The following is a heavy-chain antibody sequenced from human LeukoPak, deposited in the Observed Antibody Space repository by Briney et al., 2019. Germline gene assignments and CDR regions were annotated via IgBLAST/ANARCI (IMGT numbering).Heavy chain of an antibody. D-gene: IGHD3-3*01. CDR1: GGSISSYY. CDR2: IFDNGGT. Sequence: SETLSLTCSVSGGSISSYYWSWIRQPPGKGLEWIGYIFDNGGTNYNPSLKSRVTISVDTSKNQFSLKLSSVTAADTAVYYCARRSVPRIPHFDYWGQGTLVTVSS. CDR3: ARRSVPRIPHFDY. J-gene: IGHJ4*02. V-gene: IGHV4-59*12.